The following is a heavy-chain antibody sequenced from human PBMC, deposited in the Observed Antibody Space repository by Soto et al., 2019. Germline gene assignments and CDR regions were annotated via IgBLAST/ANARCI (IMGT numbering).Heavy chain of an antibody. D-gene: IGHD5-18*01. Sequence: GGSLRLSCAASGFTFSSHSINWVRQAPGKGLGWVSYISGSGATKYYADSVKGRFTISRDNARNSLYLQMSSLSDEDTAVYYCASAIRGFSYVVDYWGQGTLVTVSS. V-gene: IGHV3-48*02. CDR1: GFTFSSHS. CDR3: ASAIRGFSYVVDY. CDR2: ISGSGATK. J-gene: IGHJ4*02.